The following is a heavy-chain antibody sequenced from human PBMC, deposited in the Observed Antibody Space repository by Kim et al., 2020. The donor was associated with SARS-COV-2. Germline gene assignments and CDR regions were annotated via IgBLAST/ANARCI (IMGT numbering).Heavy chain of an antibody. CDR3: ARVLRYFDWLPKDAFDI. CDR1: GGSFSGYY. D-gene: IGHD3-9*01. V-gene: IGHV4-34*01. Sequence: SETLSLTCAVYGGSFSGYYWSWIRQPPGKGLEWIGEINHSGSTNYNPSPKSRVTISVDTSKNQFSLKLSSVTAADTAVYYCARVLRYFDWLPKDAFDIWGQGTMVTVSS. CDR2: INHSGST. J-gene: IGHJ3*02.